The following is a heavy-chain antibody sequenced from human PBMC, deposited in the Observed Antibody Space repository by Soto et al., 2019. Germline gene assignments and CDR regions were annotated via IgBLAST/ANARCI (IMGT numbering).Heavy chain of an antibody. CDR3: ARDQGYSSSWDDAFDI. J-gene: IGHJ3*02. D-gene: IGHD6-13*01. CDR1: GGSISSGGYY. V-gene: IGHV4-31*03. Sequence: SETLSLTCTVSGGSISSGGYYWSWIRQHPGKGLEWIGYIYYSGSTYYNPSLKSRVTISVDTSKNQFSLKLSSVTAADTAVYYCARDQGYSSSWDDAFDIWGQGTMVTVSS. CDR2: IYYSGST.